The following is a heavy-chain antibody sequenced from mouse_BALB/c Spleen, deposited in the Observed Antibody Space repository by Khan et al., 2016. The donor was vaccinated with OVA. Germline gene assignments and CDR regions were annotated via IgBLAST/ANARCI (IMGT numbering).Heavy chain of an antibody. CDR3: TRFGYLFAY. V-gene: IGHV1-5*01. J-gene: IGHJ3*01. CDR1: GYTFTSYW. D-gene: IGHD2-2*01. CDR2: IYPGNSDT. Sequence: EVQLQQSGTVLARPGTSVKMSCKASGYTFTSYWMHWVKQRPGQGLEWIGAIYPGNSDTSYNQKFKGKATLTAVTSTSTAYMEHSSLTNEVSAVYYDTRFGYLFAYWGQGTLVTVSA.